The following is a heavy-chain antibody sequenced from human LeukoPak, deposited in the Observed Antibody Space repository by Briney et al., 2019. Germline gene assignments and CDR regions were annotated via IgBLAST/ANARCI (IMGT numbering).Heavy chain of an antibody. CDR3: ARDGGSGSYYYMDV. CDR2: IIPIFGTA. Sequence: SVKVSCKTSGGTFISYAISWVRQAPGQGLEWMGGIIPIFGTANYAQKFQGRVTITADESTSTAYMELSSLRSEDTAVYYCARDGGSGSYYYMDVWGKGTTVTVSS. CDR1: GGTFISYA. J-gene: IGHJ6*03. V-gene: IGHV1-69*01. D-gene: IGHD1-26*01.